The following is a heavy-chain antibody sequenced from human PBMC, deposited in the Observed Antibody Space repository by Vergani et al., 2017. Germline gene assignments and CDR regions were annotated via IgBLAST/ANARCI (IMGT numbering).Heavy chain of an antibody. Sequence: QVQLQESGPGVLKPSQTLSLTCTVSGGSISSGTYYWNWIRQPAGKGLEWIGRIYISGSTNYNPSLKSRVTMSVDTSKNQFSLRLSSVTAADTAVYYCASRIVGSTVFYYWGPGTLVTVSS. CDR1: GGSISSGTYY. CDR2: IYISGST. J-gene: IGHJ4*02. CDR3: ASRIVGSTVFYY. D-gene: IGHD1-26*01. V-gene: IGHV4-61*02.